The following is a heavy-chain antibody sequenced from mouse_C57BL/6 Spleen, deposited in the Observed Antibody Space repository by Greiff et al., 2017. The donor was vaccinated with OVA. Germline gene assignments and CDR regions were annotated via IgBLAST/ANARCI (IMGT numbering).Heavy chain of an antibody. Sequence: EVQLQESGPGLVKPSQSLSLTCSVTGYSITSGYYWNWIRQFPGNKLEWMGYISYDGSNNYNPSLKNRISITRDTSKNQFFLKLNSVTTEDTATYYCARANTLYFDVWGTGTTVTVSS. CDR2: ISYDGSN. CDR3: ARANTLYFDV. J-gene: IGHJ1*03. CDR1: GYSITSGYY. V-gene: IGHV3-6*01.